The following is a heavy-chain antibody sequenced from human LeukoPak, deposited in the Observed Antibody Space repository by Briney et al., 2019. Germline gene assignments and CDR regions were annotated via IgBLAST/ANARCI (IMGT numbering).Heavy chain of an antibody. CDR2: IYASGST. CDR1: GGSISSYY. Sequence: SETLSLTCTVSGGSISSYYLSWIRQPAGKGLEWIGHIYASGSTYYNPSLKSRVTMSVDTSKNQFSLRLTTVTAEDTAVYYCARDSNLEYSSSRGLGRWGQGTLVTVSS. CDR3: ARDSNLEYSSSRGLGR. V-gene: IGHV4-4*07. D-gene: IGHD6-6*01. J-gene: IGHJ4*02.